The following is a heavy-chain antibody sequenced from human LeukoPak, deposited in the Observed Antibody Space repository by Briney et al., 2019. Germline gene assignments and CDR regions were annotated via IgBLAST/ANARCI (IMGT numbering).Heavy chain of an antibody. J-gene: IGHJ4*02. CDR3: ARGRSGQQLDETPTFDY. V-gene: IGHV1-69*13. Sequence: ASVKVSCKASRGTFISYAISWVRQAPGQGLEWMGGIIPIFGTANYAQKFQGRVTITADESTSTAYMELSSLRSEDTAVYYCARGRSGQQLDETPTFDYWGQGTLVSVSS. D-gene: IGHD6-13*01. CDR1: RGTFISYA. CDR2: IIPIFGTA.